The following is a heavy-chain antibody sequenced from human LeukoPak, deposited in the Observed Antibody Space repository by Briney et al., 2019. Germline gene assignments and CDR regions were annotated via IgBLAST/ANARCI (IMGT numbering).Heavy chain of an antibody. V-gene: IGHV3-20*04. CDR2: INWKGRNV. Sequence: GGSLRLSCATSGFTFEDYGMNWVRQAPGKGREWVSNINWKGRNVDYADSVKGRFTISRDKAKNSLHLQMNSLRAEDTAVYYCARLRKQYYYADSHHRDASDIWGQGTMVIVSS. CDR3: ARLRKQYYYADSHHRDASDI. CDR1: GFTFEDYG. J-gene: IGHJ3*02. D-gene: IGHD3-10*01.